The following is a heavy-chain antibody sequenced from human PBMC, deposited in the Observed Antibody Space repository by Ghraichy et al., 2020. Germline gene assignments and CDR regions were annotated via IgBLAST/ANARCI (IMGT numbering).Heavy chain of an antibody. Sequence: GGSLRLSCSASGFTFSSYAMHWVRQAPGKGLEYVSAISSNGGSTYYADSVKGRFTISRDNSKNTLYLQMSSLRAEDTAVYYCVKDSVAVAGRPGYFDYWGQGTLVTVSS. CDR1: GFTFSSYA. V-gene: IGHV3-64D*06. CDR3: VKDSVAVAGRPGYFDY. CDR2: ISSNGGST. J-gene: IGHJ4*02. D-gene: IGHD6-19*01.